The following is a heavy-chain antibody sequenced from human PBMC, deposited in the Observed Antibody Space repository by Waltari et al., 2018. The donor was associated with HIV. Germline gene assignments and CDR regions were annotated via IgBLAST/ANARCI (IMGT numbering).Heavy chain of an antibody. D-gene: IGHD5-18*01. CDR1: GFTFSSYA. CDR3: ARDHGVIQYSYVMDV. CDR2: ISYEGSNK. Sequence: QVQLVESGGGVVQPGRSLRLSCAASGFTFSSYAMYWVRQAPGKGLEWVAVISYEGSNKYYADSVKGRFTISRDNSKNTLYLQTNSQRAEDTAVYYCARDHGVIQYSYVMDVWGQGTTVTVSS. V-gene: IGHV3-30-3*01. J-gene: IGHJ6*02.